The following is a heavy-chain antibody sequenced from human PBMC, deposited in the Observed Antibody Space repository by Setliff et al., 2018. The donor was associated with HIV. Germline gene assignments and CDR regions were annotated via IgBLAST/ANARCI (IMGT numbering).Heavy chain of an antibody. J-gene: IGHJ5*01. CDR2: INHSGSV. D-gene: IGHD3-10*01. V-gene: IGHV4-34*01. CDR1: GRAFTGYF. Sequence: SATLSLTCAVSGRAFTGYFWTWIRHFPGKGLEWIGEINHSGSVNYNPSLKSRVNISVDMSKNQVSLKVTSVNVADTATYFCAAKPMIRGKPFDSWGQGTLVTVSS. CDR3: AAKPMIRGKPFDS.